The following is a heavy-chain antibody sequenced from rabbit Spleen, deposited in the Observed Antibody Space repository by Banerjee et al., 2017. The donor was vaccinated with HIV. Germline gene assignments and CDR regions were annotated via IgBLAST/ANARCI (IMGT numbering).Heavy chain of an antibody. CDR3: ARNYVNAFDP. J-gene: IGHJ2*01. V-gene: IGHV1S45*01. D-gene: IGHD1-1*01. Sequence: LEESGGGLVKPGGSLTLTCTVSGFSFSSNWICWVRQAPGKGLEWIACIDTNDGDTDYANWPKGRFTISKTSSTTVTLQMISLTAADTATYFCARNYVNAFDPWGPGTLVTVS. CDR1: GFSFSSNW. CDR2: IDTNDGDT.